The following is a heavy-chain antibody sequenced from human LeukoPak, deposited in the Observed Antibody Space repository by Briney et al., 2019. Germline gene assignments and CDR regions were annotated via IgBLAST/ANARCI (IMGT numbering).Heavy chain of an antibody. V-gene: IGHV3-21*01. J-gene: IGHJ4*02. Sequence: GGSLRLSCAASGFTFTSYGMTWVRQAQGKGLEWVSPISSSSSYIYYADSVKGRFTISRDNAKNSVYLQMNSLRGEDTAVYYCARDGDMRTTTIFGVVLGWGQGTLVTVSS. CDR2: ISSSSSYI. D-gene: IGHD3-3*01. CDR3: ARDGDMRTTTIFGVVLG. CDR1: GFTFTSYG.